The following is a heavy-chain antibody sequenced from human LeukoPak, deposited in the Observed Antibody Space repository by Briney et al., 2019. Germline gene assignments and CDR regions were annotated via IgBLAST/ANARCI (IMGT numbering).Heavy chain of an antibody. CDR1: SGSISSSSYY. Sequence: SETLSFTCTVSSGSISSSSYYWGWIRQTPGKGLEWIGSIYYSGSTYYNPSLKSRVTISVDTSKNQFSLNLSSVTAADTAVYYCARPYTSGYRGAFDIWGQGTMVTVSS. CDR2: IYYSGST. CDR3: ARPYTSGYRGAFDI. V-gene: IGHV4-39*07. D-gene: IGHD6-19*01. J-gene: IGHJ3*02.